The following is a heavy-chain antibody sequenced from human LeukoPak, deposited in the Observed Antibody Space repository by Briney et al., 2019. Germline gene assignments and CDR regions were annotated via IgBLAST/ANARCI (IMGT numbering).Heavy chain of an antibody. CDR1: GFTFSSYG. D-gene: IGHD4-17*01. CDR2: ISYDGSNK. J-gene: IGHJ6*02. CDR3: ARADYGDYNYYYYGMDV. V-gene: IGHV3-30*03. Sequence: PGGSLRLSCAASGFTFSSYGMHWVRQAPGKGLEWVAVISYDGSNKYYADSVKGRFTISRDNSKNTLYLQMNSLRAEDTAVYYCARADYGDYNYYYYGMDVWGQGTTVTVSS.